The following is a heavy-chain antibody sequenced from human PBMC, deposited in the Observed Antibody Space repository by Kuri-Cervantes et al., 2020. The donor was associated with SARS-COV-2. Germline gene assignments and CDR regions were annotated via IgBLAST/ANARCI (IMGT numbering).Heavy chain of an antibody. J-gene: IGHJ4*02. V-gene: IGHV3-21*01. CDR3: ARTPWALGDCFFDY. Sequence: GGSLRLSCAASGFTFSSYSMNWVRQAPGKGLEWVSSISSSSSYIYYADSVKGRFTISRDNAKNSLYLQMNSLRAEDTAVYYCARTPWALGDCFFDYWGQGTLVTVSS. CDR1: GFTFSSYS. CDR2: ISSSSSYI. D-gene: IGHD2-21*01.